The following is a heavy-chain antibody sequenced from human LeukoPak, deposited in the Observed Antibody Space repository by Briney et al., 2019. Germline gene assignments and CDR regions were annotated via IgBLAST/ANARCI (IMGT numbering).Heavy chain of an antibody. D-gene: IGHD5-18*01. J-gene: IGHJ3*02. CDR3: ARSRSGYSYDHAAFEI. Sequence: SETLSLTCAVYGGSFSGYYWSWIRQPPGKGLEWIGEINHSGSTNYNPSLKSRVTISVDTSKNQFSLKLSSVTAADTAVYYCARSRSGYSYDHAAFEIWGQGTMVTVSS. V-gene: IGHV4-34*01. CDR2: INHSGST. CDR1: GGSFSGYY.